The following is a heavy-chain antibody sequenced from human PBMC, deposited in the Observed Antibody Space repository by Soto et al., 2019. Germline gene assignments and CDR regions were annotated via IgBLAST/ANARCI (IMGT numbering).Heavy chain of an antibody. J-gene: IGHJ4*02. Sequence: EVQLLESGGDLIQPGGSLRLSCAASGFTFNIYAMTWVRQAPGKGLEWVSAISRYGDITYYADSVEGRFTISRDKSKNTLYLQMTSLRAEDTAVYYCAKDRYLDHDSRGYLFDNWGQGTLVTVSS. D-gene: IGHD3-22*01. CDR1: GFTFNIYA. CDR2: ISRYGDIT. V-gene: IGHV3-23*01. CDR3: AKDRYLDHDSRGYLFDN.